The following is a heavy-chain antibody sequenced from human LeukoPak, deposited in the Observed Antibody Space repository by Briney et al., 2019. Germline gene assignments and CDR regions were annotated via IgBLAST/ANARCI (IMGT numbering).Heavy chain of an antibody. CDR1: GFTFSSYA. V-gene: IGHV3-23*01. Sequence: GGSLRLSCAASGFTFSSYAMNWVRQAPGKGLEWVSAITGSGGRTYYADSVKGRFTISRDNSKNTLYLQMNSLRAEDTAVYYCAKDLEEFCSGGSCSLFDYWGQGTLVTVSS. D-gene: IGHD2-15*01. CDR2: ITGSGGRT. CDR3: AKDLEEFCSGGSCSLFDY. J-gene: IGHJ4*02.